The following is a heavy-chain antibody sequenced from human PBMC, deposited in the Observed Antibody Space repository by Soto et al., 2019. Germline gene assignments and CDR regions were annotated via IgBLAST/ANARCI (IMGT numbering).Heavy chain of an antibody. V-gene: IGHV3-74*01. CDR2: INTDGTNS. D-gene: IGHD2-15*01. J-gene: IGHJ5*02. CDR3: AREFCSGGNCYTYYFDP. Sequence: PGGSLRLSCAASGFSFSDHAMHWVRRAPGKGLEWVAHINTDGTNSNYADSVKGRFTISRDNAKSTLFLQMNSLRDEDTAVYYCAREFCSGGNCYTYYFDPWGQGIPVTVSS. CDR1: GFSFSDHA.